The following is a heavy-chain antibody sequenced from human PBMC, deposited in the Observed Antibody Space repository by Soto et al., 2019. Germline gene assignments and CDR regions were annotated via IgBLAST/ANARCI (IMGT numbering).Heavy chain of an antibody. V-gene: IGHV1-46*01. CDR2: INPSGGST. Sequence: ASVKVSCKASGYTFTSYYMHWVRQAPGQGLEWMGIINPSGGSTSYAQKFQGRVTMTRDTSTSTVYMELSSLRSEDTAVYYCARGVVRGVIKNYYGMDVWGQGTTVTVSS. CDR3: ARGVVRGVIKNYYGMDV. D-gene: IGHD3-10*01. CDR1: GYTFTSYY. J-gene: IGHJ6*02.